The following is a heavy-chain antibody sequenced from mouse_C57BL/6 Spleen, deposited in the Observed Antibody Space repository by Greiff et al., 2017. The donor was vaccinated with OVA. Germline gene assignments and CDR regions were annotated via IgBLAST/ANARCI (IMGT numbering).Heavy chain of an antibody. CDR3: ARRAYYSNYEEGAMDY. CDR2: IHPNSGST. CDR1: GYTFTSYW. V-gene: IGHV1-64*01. Sequence: VQLQQPGAELVKPGASVKLSCKASGYTFTSYWMHWVKQRPGQGLEWIGMIHPNSGSTNYNEKFKSKATLTVDKSSSTAYMQLSSLTSEDSAVYYCARRAYYSNYEEGAMDYWGQGTSVTVAA. J-gene: IGHJ4*01. D-gene: IGHD2-5*01.